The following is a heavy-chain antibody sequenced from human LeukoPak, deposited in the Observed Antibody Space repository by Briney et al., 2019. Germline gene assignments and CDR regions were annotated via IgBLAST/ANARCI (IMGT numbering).Heavy chain of an antibody. D-gene: IGHD3-10*01. Sequence: SETLSLTCAVYGGSFSGQYWGWIRQPPGKGLEWIGEINHGGSISYNASLKSRVTISLDTSKNQFSLKLSTVTAADTAVYYCAGGDYHGSESYANYWGQGTLVTVSS. J-gene: IGHJ4*02. CDR1: GGSFSGQY. V-gene: IGHV4-34*01. CDR2: INHGGSI. CDR3: AGGDYHGSESYANY.